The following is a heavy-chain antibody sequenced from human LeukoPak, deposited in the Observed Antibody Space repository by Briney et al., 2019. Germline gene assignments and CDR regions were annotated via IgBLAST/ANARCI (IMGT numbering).Heavy chain of an antibody. CDR2: INHSGST. J-gene: IGHJ5*02. D-gene: IGHD6-19*01. Sequence: GSLRLSCAASGFTFSDYYMNWIRQAPGKGLEWIGEINHSGSTNYNPSLKSRVTISVDTSKNQFSLKLSSVTAADTAVYYCARRLYSSGWYPTWGQGTLVTVSS. CDR3: ARRLYSSGWYPT. CDR1: GFTFSDYY. V-gene: IGHV4-34*01.